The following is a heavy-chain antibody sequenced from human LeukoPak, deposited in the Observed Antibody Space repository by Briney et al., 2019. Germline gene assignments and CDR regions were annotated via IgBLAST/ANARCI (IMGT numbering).Heavy chain of an antibody. D-gene: IGHD6-19*01. V-gene: IGHV6-1*01. J-gene: IGHJ6*04. CDR2: TYYRSKWYN. CDR3: AREVAVAGTVGYYYYGMDV. CDR1: GDSVSSNSAA. Sequence: SQTLSLTCAISGDSVSSNSAAWNWNRQSPSRGLEWLGRTYYRSKWYNDYAVSVKSRITINPDTSKNQFSLQLNSVTPEDTAVYYCAREVAVAGTVGYYYYGMDVWGKGTTVTVSS.